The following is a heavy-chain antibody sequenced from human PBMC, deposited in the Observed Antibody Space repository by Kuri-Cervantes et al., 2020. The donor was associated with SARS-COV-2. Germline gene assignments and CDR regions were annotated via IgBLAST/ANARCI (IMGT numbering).Heavy chain of an antibody. J-gene: IGHJ3*02. CDR3: ARRDGGLGGWAFDI. D-gene: IGHD5-24*01. Sequence: ESLKISCTVSGGSISSYYWSWIRQPPGKGLEWIGYIYYGGSTNYNPSLKSRVTISVDTSKNQFSLKLSSVTAADTAVYYCARRDGGLGGWAFDIWGQGTMVTVSS. V-gene: IGHV4-59*12. CDR1: GGSISSYY. CDR2: IYYGGST.